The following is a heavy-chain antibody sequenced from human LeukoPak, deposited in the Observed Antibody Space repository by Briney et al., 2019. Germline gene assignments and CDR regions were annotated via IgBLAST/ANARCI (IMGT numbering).Heavy chain of an antibody. V-gene: IGHV3-74*01. CDR2: INSDGSST. J-gene: IGHJ6*02. Sequence: GGSLRLSCAASGFTFSSYWMHCVRQAPGKGLVWVSRINSDGSSTSYADSVKGRFTISRDNAKNTLYLQMNSLRAEDTAVYYCASPYPHYGTYYYYGMDVWGQGTTVTVSS. D-gene: IGHD4-17*01. CDR3: ASPYPHYGTYYYYGMDV. CDR1: GFTFSSYW.